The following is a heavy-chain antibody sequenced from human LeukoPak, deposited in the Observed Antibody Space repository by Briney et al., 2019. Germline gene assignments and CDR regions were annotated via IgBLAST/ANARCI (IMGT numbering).Heavy chain of an antibody. CDR3: TKDRRVETVTIQTY. CDR2: ISGSGGST. V-gene: IGHV3-23*01. Sequence: GGSLRLSCAASGFTFSSYAMSWVRQAPGKGLEWVSAISGSGGSTYYADSVKGRFTISRDNSKNTLYLQMNSLRAEDTAVYYCTKDRRVETVTIQTYWGQGTLVTVSS. J-gene: IGHJ4*02. D-gene: IGHD5-24*01. CDR1: GFTFSSYA.